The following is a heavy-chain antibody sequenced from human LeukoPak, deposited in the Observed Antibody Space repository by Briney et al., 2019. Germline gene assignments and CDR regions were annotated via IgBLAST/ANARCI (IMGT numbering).Heavy chain of an antibody. V-gene: IGHV3-23*01. J-gene: IGHJ4*02. CDR2: ITYSGGNI. CDR3: AKRLDSSSSWYYFDY. CDR1: GFTVSSNY. D-gene: IGHD6-13*01. Sequence: GGSLRLSCAASGFTVSSNYMSWVRQAPGKGLEWVSTITYSGGNIYYADSAKGRFTISRDNSKNTLYLQMNSLRAEDTALYYCAKRLDSSSSWYYFDYWGQGTLVTVSS.